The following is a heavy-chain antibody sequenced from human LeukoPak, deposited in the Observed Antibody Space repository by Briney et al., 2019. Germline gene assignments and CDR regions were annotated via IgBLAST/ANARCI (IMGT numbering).Heavy chain of an antibody. CDR2: IYYTGST. V-gene: IGHV4-59*01. J-gene: IGHJ4*02. D-gene: IGHD5-12*01. Sequence: PSETLSLTCTASGGSISSYYWSWIRQPPGKGLEWLGSIYYTGSTNYYPSLKSRVTISLDTSKNQFSLRLSSVTAADTAVYYCARGSGYVYYWGQGTLVTVSS. CDR1: GGSISSYY. CDR3: ARGSGYVYY.